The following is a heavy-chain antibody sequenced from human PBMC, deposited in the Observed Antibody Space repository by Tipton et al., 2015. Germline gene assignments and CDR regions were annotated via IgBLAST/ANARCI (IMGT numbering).Heavy chain of an antibody. Sequence: QSGPEVKKPGASVKVSCKASGYTFTSHDISWVRQATGQGLEWMGWMNADNGNTGYVQKFQGRVTMTRNTSTSTAYMELSSLRSDDTAMYYCARLEDFGSGSALGYWGQGTLVTVSS. CDR1: GYTFTSHD. CDR2: MNADNGNT. J-gene: IGHJ4*02. D-gene: IGHD3-10*01. CDR3: ARLEDFGSGSALGY. V-gene: IGHV1-8*02.